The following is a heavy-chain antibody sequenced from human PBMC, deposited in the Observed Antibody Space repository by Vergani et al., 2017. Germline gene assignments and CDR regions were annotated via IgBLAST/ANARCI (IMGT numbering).Heavy chain of an antibody. V-gene: IGHV4-59*01. D-gene: IGHD3-10*01. Sequence: QVQLQESGPGLVKPSETLSLTCTVSGGSISSYYWSWIRQPPGKGLEWIGYIYYSGSTNYNPSLKSRVTISVDTSKNQFSLKVSSVTAADTAVYYCARDKNGSGSSDWGQGTLVTVSS. J-gene: IGHJ4*02. CDR2: IYYSGST. CDR3: ARDKNGSGSSD. CDR1: GGSISSYY.